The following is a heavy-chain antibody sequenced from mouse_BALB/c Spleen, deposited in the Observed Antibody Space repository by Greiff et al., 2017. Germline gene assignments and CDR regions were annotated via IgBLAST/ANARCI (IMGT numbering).Heavy chain of an antibody. J-gene: IGHJ2*01. CDR3: ASHYGNYVDYLDY. D-gene: IGHD2-1*01. CDR1: GDSITSGY. Sequence: EVMLVESGPSLVKPSQSLSLTCSVTGDSITSGYWNWIRKFPGNKLEYMGYISYSGSTYYNPSLKSRISITLDTSKNQYYLQLNSVTTEDTATYYCASHYGNYVDYLDYWGQGTTLTVSS. V-gene: IGHV3-8*02. CDR2: ISYSGST.